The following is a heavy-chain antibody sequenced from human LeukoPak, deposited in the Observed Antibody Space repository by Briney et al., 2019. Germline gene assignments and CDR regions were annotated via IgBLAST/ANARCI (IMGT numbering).Heavy chain of an antibody. CDR3: ARVVTVTPYNWFDP. CDR2: INPNSGGT. Sequence: GASVTVSCTASGYTFTGYYMHWVRQAPGQGLEWMGWINPNSGGTNYAQKFQGRVTMTRDTSISTVYMELSRLRSDDTAVYYCARVVTVTPYNWFDPWGQGTLVTVSS. V-gene: IGHV1-2*02. J-gene: IGHJ5*02. CDR1: GYTFTGYY. D-gene: IGHD4-17*01.